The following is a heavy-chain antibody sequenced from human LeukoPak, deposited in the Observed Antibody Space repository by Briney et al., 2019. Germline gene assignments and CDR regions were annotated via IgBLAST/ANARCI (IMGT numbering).Heavy chain of an antibody. Sequence: PGGSLRLSCAASGFTFSSYAMSWVRQAPGKGLEWVSAISGSGGSTYYADSVKGRFTISRDNSKNTLYLQMNSLRAEDTAVYYCARGMHIMVMTANDHWGQGTLVTVSS. CDR1: GFTFSSYA. CDR2: ISGSGGST. V-gene: IGHV3-23*01. J-gene: IGHJ4*02. D-gene: IGHD2-21*02. CDR3: ARGMHIMVMTANDH.